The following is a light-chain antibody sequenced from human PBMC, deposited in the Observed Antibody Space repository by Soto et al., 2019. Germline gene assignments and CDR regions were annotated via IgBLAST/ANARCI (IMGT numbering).Light chain of an antibody. CDR1: SSNIGSNT. J-gene: IGLJ1*01. CDR2: EAR. V-gene: IGLV1-44*01. Sequence: QSVLTQPPSASGTPGQRVTISCSGSSSNIGSNTVNWYQQLPGTAPKLIIYEARNRPSGVPDRFSGSKSGNTASLTISGLQAADEADYYCSLYTSENTYVFGTGTKLTVL. CDR3: SLYTSENTYV.